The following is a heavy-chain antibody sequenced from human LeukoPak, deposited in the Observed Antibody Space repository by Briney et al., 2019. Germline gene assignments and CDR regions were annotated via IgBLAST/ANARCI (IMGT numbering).Heavy chain of an antibody. J-gene: IGHJ3*02. Sequence: RGSLRLSCAPSGFTFTVFAITWVRQAPGEGLEWGSTIIRRSIGTAYYADSVKDRFTIPRDNSKSTLYVQMISLRAEDTAVYYCVIDDFSSIIIVGALVIGGQGTMVTVSS. CDR1: GFTFTVFA. D-gene: IGHD3-22*01. CDR3: VIDDFSSIIIVGALVI. CDR2: IIRRSIGTA. V-gene: IGHV3-23*01.